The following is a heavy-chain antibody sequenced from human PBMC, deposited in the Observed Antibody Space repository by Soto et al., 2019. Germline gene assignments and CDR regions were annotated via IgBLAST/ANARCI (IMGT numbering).Heavy chain of an antibody. D-gene: IGHD4-4*01. Sequence: PSETLSLTCTVSGGSISSGDYYWSWIRQPPGKGLEWIGYIYYSGSTYYNPSLKSRVTISVDTSKNQFSLKLSSVTAADTAVYYCARAHYSNYYYYYGMDVWGQGTTVTVSS. CDR2: IYYSGST. CDR1: GGSISSGDYY. V-gene: IGHV4-30-4*01. J-gene: IGHJ6*02. CDR3: ARAHYSNYYYYYGMDV.